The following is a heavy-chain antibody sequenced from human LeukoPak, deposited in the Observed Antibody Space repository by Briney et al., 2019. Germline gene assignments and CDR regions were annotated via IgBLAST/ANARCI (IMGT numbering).Heavy chain of an antibody. CDR1: GGSISSSSYY. D-gene: IGHD3-16*02. Sequence: SETLSLTCTVSGGSISSSSYYWGWIRQPPGKGLEWIGSIYYSGSTYYNPSLKSRVTISVDTSKNQFSLKLSSVTAADTAVYYCARARYYDYVWGSYRYTGTRGTFDYWGQGTLVTVSS. V-gene: IGHV4-39*07. CDR2: IYYSGST. CDR3: ARARYYDYVWGSYRYTGTRGTFDY. J-gene: IGHJ4*02.